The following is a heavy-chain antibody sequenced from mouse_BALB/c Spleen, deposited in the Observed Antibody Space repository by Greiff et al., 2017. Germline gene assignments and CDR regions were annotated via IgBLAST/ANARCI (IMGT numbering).Heavy chain of an antibody. CDR1: GFTFTDYY. J-gene: IGHJ3*01. Sequence: EVKLVESGGGLVQPGGSLRLSCATSGFTFTDYYMSWVRQPPGKALEWLGFIRNKANGYTTEYSASVKGRFTISRDNSQSILYLQMNTLRAEDSATYYCARDRSSSGSWFAYWGQGTLVTVSA. CDR2: IRNKANGYTT. V-gene: IGHV7-3*02. D-gene: IGHD3-1*01. CDR3: ARDRSSSGSWFAY.